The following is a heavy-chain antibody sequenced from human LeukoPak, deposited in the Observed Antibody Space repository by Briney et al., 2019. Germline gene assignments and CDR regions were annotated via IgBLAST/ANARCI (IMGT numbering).Heavy chain of an antibody. CDR3: ANLEAVEVDY. CDR1: GFTFSSYA. J-gene: IGHJ4*02. CDR2: ISGSGGST. V-gene: IGHV3-23*01. Sequence: GGSLRLSCAASGFTFSSYAMSWVRQAPGKGLEWVSAISGSGGSTYYVDSVKGRFTISRDNSKNTLYLQMSSLRAEDTAVYYCANLEAVEVDYWGQGTLVTVSS. D-gene: IGHD6-19*01.